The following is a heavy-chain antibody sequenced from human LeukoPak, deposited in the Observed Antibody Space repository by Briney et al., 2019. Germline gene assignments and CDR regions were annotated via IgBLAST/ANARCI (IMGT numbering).Heavy chain of an antibody. Sequence: GGSLRLSCAASGFTFSSYGMHWVRQAPGKGLEWVAVISYDGSNKYYADSVKGRFTISRDNSKNTLYLQMNSLRAEDTAVYYCAKDHRSSTGYFQHWGQGTLVTVSS. CDR2: ISYDGSNK. D-gene: IGHD6-13*01. CDR3: AKDHRSSTGYFQH. J-gene: IGHJ1*01. V-gene: IGHV3-30*18. CDR1: GFTFSSYG.